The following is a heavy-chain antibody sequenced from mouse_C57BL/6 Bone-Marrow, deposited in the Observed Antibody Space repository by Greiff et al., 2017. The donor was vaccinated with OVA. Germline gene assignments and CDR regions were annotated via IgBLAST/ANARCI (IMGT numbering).Heavy chain of an antibody. CDR1: AVDFSRYW. CDR3: ARRRTTVPYWYFDV. V-gene: IGHV4-1*01. CDR2: INPDSSTI. D-gene: IGHD1-1*01. Sequence: SAAAVDFSRYWMSWVRRAPGKGLEWIGEINPDSSTINYAPSLKDKFIISRDNAKNTLYLQMSKVRSEDTALYYCARRRTTVPYWYFDVWGTGTTVTVSS. J-gene: IGHJ1*03.